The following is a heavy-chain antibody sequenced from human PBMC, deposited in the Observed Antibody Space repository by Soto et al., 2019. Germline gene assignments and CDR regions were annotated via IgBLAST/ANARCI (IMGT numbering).Heavy chain of an antibody. CDR2: IYSGGST. J-gene: IGHJ6*02. V-gene: IGHV3-53*01. CDR1: GFTVSSNY. CDR3: ARGAAHYYYGMDV. Sequence: WGSLRLSCASSGFTVSSNYMSWVRQAPGKGLEWVSVIYSGGSTYYADSVKGRFTISRDNSKNTLYLQMNSLRAEDTAAYYCARGAAHYYYGMDVWGQGTTVTVSS.